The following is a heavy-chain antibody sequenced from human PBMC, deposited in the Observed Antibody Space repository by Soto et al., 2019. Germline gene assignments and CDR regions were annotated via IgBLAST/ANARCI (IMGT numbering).Heavy chain of an antibody. D-gene: IGHD4-4*01. V-gene: IGHV4-59*08. J-gene: IGHJ4*02. CDR3: AKSRGDSWTTYFFDY. CDR1: GGSVSSYY. Sequence: PSETLSLTCTVSGGSVSSYYWSWIRQSPGKGLEWIGYIYYSGSTKYKPSLKSRVTISVDTSKNQFSLKVSSATAADTAIYFCAKSRGDSWTTYFFDYWGQGALVTVSS. CDR2: IYYSGST.